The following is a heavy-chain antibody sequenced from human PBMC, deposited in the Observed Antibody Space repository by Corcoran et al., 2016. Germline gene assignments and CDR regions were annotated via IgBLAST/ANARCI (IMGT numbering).Heavy chain of an antibody. V-gene: IGHV1-2*04. J-gene: IGHJ6*02. Sequence: QVQLVQSGAEVKKPGASVKVSCKASGYTFTGYYMHWVRQAPGLGLEWMGWINPNSGGTNYAQKFQGWVTMTRDTSISKAYMELSRLGSDDTAVYYCAGDLGIAYYYYGMDVWGQGTTVTVAS. CDR3: AGDLGIAYYYYGMDV. D-gene: IGHD2-15*01. CDR2: INPNSGGT. CDR1: GYTFTGYY.